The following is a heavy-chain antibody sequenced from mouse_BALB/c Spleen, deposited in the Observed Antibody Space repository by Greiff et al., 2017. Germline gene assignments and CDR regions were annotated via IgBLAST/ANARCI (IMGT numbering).Heavy chain of an antibody. CDR2: IWAGGST. CDR1: GFSLTSYG. CDR3: AKTARATWFAY. J-gene: IGHJ3*01. Sequence: VKLMESGPGLVAPSQSLSITCTVSGFSLTSYGVHWVRQPPGKGLEWLGVIWAGGSTNYNSALMSRLSISKDNSKSQVFLKMNSLQTDDTAMYYCAKTARATWFAYWGQGTLVTVSA. D-gene: IGHD3-2*01. V-gene: IGHV2-9*02.